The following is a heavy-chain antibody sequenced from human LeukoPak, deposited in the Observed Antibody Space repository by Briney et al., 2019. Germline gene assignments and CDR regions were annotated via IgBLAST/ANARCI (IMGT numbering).Heavy chain of an antibody. Sequence: SETLSLTCTVSGASISSGGYYWSWIRQPPGKGLEWIGYIYYSGSTNYNPSLKSRVTISVDTSKNQFSLKLSSVTAADTAVYYCARGAAPNSLDYWGQGTLVTVSS. D-gene: IGHD6-6*01. J-gene: IGHJ4*02. V-gene: IGHV4-61*08. CDR3: ARGAAPNSLDY. CDR1: GASISSGGYY. CDR2: IYYSGST.